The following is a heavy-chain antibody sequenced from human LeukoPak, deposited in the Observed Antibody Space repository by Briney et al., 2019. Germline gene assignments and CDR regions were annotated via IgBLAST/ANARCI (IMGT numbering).Heavy chain of an antibody. J-gene: IGHJ5*02. CDR1: GDMSGDTFHSFA. Sequence: ASVKVSCKASGDMSGDTFHSFAISWVRQAPGQGLEWMGWINPNSGGTNYAQKFQGRVTMTRDTSISTAYMELSRLRSDDTAVYYCAREDIVVVPAAKRDYNWFDPWGQGTLVTVSS. V-gene: IGHV1-2*02. CDR2: INPNSGGT. CDR3: AREDIVVVPAAKRDYNWFDP. D-gene: IGHD2-2*01.